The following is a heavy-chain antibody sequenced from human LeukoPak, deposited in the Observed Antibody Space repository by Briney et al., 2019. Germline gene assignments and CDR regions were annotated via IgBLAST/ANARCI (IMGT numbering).Heavy chain of an antibody. D-gene: IGHD2-21*01. V-gene: IGHV4-59*01. J-gene: IGHJ4*02. CDR3: AKGGKGFPLGLRFDS. Sequence: SETLSLTCTVSGGSISTYYWTWIRQPPGKGLEWIGYIYYSESTNYNPSLKSRVTISVDTSKNQFSLKLTSLTAADTAVYYCAKGGKGFPLGLRFDSWGQGTLVSVSS. CDR2: IYYSEST. CDR1: GGSISTYY.